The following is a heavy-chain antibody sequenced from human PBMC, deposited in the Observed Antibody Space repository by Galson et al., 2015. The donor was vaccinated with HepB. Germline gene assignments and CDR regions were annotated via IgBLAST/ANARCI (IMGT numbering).Heavy chain of an antibody. CDR1: GFTFNDYA. D-gene: IGHD3-9*01. Sequence: SLRLSCAASGFTFNDYAMNWVRQAPGKGLEWLSFISSSSSAIYYSESVKGRFTISRDNAKRSLYLQMDSLRDEDTAIYFCARRLRGLTGYYRLYYYYGMDVWGQGTTVIVSS. J-gene: IGHJ6*02. CDR3: ARRLRGLTGYYRLYYYYGMDV. V-gene: IGHV3-48*02. CDR2: ISSSSSAI.